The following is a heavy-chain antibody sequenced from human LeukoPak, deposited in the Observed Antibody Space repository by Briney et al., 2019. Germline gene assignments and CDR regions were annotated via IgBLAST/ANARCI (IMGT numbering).Heavy chain of an antibody. Sequence: RPGGSLRLSCAASGFTFDDYTMHWVRQAPGKGLEWVSLISWDGGSTYYADSVNGRFTISRDNSKNSLYLQMNSLRTEDTALYYCAKDGTRRGYSSSWYDRDYYYMDVWGKGTTVTVSS. CDR3: AKDGTRRGYSSSWYDRDYYYMDV. CDR2: ISWDGGST. D-gene: IGHD6-13*01. CDR1: GFTFDDYT. J-gene: IGHJ6*03. V-gene: IGHV3-43*01.